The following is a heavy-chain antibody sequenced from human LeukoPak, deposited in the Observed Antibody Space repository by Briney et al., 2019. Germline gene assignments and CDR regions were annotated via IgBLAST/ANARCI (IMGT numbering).Heavy chain of an antibody. CDR1: GGSVSSYY. CDR2: IYYTRIT. CDR3: AREGGPYRPLDY. J-gene: IGHJ4*02. V-gene: IGHV4-59*02. Sequence: PSETLSLTCTVSGGSVSSYYWSWIRQPPGKGLEWIAYIYYTRITRYNPSLKSRFTISVDRSKNQLSLNLNSVTAADTAVYYCAREGGPYRPLDYSGQGTLVTVSS.